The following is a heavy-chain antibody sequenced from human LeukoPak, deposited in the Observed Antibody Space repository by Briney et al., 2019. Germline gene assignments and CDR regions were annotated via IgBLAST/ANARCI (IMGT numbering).Heavy chain of an antibody. D-gene: IGHD6-19*01. CDR3: ARARIAVAGTPSYYYYYYMDV. V-gene: IGHV4-34*01. Sequence: SETLSLTCAVYGGSFSGYHWSWIRQPPGKGLEWIGEINHSGSTNYNPSLKSRVTISVDTSKNQFSLKLSSVTAADTAVYYCARARIAVAGTPSYYYYYYMDVWGKGTTVTVSS. CDR2: INHSGST. CDR1: GGSFSGYH. J-gene: IGHJ6*03.